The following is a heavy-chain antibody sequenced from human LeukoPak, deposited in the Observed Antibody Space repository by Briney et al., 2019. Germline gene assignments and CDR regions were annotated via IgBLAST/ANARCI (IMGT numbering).Heavy chain of an antibody. CDR2: INSDGSST. CDR1: GFTLSPYW. J-gene: IGHJ4*02. Sequence: TGGSLRLSCVASGFTLSPYWMHWVRPAPGKGPVWVSRINSDGSSTSYADSVRGRFTISRDNAKNTLYLQMSSLRAEDTAVYYCVRDSGFSYVDCWGQGILVTVSS. V-gene: IGHV3-74*01. D-gene: IGHD3-16*01. CDR3: VRDSGFSYVDC.